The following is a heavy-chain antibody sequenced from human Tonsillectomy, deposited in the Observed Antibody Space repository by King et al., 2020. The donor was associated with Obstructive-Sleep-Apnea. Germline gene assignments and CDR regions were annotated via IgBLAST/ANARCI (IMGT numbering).Heavy chain of an antibody. D-gene: IGHD5-18*01. Sequence: VQLQQWGAGLLKPSETLSLTCAGYGGSFIGYYWSWSRQPPGKGLGGIGEIKYRGSTNHNPSLKSRVTISVDTSKNQFPLKLSSVTAADTAVYYCATLGQLETAYNWFDPWGQGTLVTVSS. CDR1: GGSFIGYY. CDR3: ATLGQLETAYNWFDP. V-gene: IGHV4-34*01. CDR2: IKYRGST. J-gene: IGHJ5*02.